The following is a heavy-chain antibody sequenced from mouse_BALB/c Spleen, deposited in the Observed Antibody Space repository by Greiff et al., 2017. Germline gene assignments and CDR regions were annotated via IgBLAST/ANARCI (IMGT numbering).Heavy chain of an antibody. Sequence: DVQLQESGAELVKPGASVKLSCTASGFNIKDTYMHWVKQRPEQGLEWIGRIDPANGNTKYDPKFQGKATITADTSSNTAYLQLSSLTSEDTAVYYCAFYGNLSWFAYWGQGTLVTVSA. J-gene: IGHJ3*01. D-gene: IGHD2-1*01. CDR2: IDPANGNT. V-gene: IGHV14-3*02. CDR3: AFYGNLSWFAY. CDR1: GFNIKDTY.